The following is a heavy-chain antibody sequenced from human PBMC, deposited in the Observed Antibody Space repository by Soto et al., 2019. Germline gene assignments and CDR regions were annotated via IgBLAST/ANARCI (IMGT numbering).Heavy chain of an antibody. J-gene: IGHJ4*02. D-gene: IGHD6-19*01. CDR2: ISYDGSNK. V-gene: IGHV3-30-3*01. CDR3: ARVAQWLPGAPFDY. Sequence: QVQLVESGGGVVQPGRSLRLSCAASGFTFSSYAMHWVRQAPGKGLEWVAVISYDGSNKYYADSVKGRFTISRDNSKNTLYLQMNSLRAGDTAVYYCARVAQWLPGAPFDYWGQGTLVTVSS. CDR1: GFTFSSYA.